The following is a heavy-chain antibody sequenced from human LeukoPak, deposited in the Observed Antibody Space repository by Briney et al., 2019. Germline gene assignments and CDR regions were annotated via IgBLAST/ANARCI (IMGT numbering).Heavy chain of an antibody. CDR1: GFTFSSYW. V-gene: IGHV3-7*01. J-gene: IGHJ6*03. CDR2: IKQEGSGK. D-gene: IGHD3-16*01. CDR3: ARAGENDYYFYYMDV. Sequence: GGSLRLSCVGSGFTFSSYWMSWVRQAPGKGLEWVANIKQEGSGKSYVDSVRGRFTISRDNDKNSLYLQVNSLRAEDAAVYYCARAGENDYYFYYMDVWGKGTTVTVSS.